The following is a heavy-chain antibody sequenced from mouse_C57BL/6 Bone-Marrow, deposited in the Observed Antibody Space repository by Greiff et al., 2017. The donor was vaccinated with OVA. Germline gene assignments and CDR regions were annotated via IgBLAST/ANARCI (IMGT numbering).Heavy chain of an antibody. CDR2: IYPSSGNT. Sequence: QVQLQQPGAELAMPGASVKLSCKASGYTFTSYGISWVKQRPGQGLEWIGEIYPSSGNTYYNQKFKGKATLTADKSSSTAYMELRSLTSEDSAVYFCASLFYYAMDYWGQGTSVTVSS. CDR1: GYTFTSYG. D-gene: IGHD6-2*01. J-gene: IGHJ4*01. CDR3: ASLFYYAMDY. V-gene: IGHV1-81*01.